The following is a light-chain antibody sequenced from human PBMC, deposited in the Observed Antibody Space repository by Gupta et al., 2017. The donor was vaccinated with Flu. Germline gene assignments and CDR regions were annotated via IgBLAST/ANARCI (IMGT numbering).Light chain of an antibody. CDR3: CSYAGSDAVWV. J-gene: IGLJ1*01. CDR1: PRDIGTYNL. CDR2: QNI. Sequence: QSALTQPASVSGSPGQSITISCTGSPRDIGTYNLVSWYQQHPGEAPRLIIFQNIKRPSGVSYRFPGSKSANAASLTISGLQREDEADYYCCSYAGSDAVWVFGAGTRVTVL. V-gene: IGLV2-23*02.